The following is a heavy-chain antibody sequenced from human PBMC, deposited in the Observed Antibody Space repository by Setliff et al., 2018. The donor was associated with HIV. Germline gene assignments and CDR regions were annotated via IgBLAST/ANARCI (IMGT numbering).Heavy chain of an antibody. J-gene: IGHJ4*02. D-gene: IGHD2-15*01. CDR2: IYDSGRT. V-gene: IGHV4-30-4*08. Sequence: PSETLSLTCTVSGGSIRSGNYYWSWIRQPPGKGLEWIGYIYDSGRTYYNPSLKSRVTISVDTSKNQFSLKVNSVTAADTAVYYCASSPAWRSDSGLHTFDYWGQGTLVTVSS. CDR3: ASSPAWRSDSGLHTFDY. CDR1: GGSIRSGNYY.